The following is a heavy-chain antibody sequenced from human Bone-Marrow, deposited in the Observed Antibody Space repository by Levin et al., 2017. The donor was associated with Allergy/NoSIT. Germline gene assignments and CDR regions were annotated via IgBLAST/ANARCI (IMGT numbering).Heavy chain of an antibody. CDR2: ISGSGANT. V-gene: IGHV3-23*01. CDR3: AKGIYCGGDCYWRLYFDH. D-gene: IGHD2-21*02. J-gene: IGHJ4*02. Sequence: LSLTCAASGFTFTTYAMTWVRQAPGKGLEWVSIISGSGANTYYSDSVKGRFTISRDNSENTLYLQMNSLRAEDTAVYYCAKGIYCGGDCYWRLYFDHWGQGTLVTVSS. CDR1: GFTFTTYA.